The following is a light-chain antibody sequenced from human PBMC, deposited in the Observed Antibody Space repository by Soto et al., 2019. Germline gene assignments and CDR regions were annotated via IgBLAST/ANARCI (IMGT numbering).Light chain of an antibody. Sequence: EIVMTQSPATLSVSPGERATLSCRASQSVSSNLAWYQQKPGQAPRLLIYGASTRATGITARFSGSGSGTEFTLTISSLQSEEFAVYYCQQYNSWLSTFGGGTKVEIK. V-gene: IGKV3-15*01. CDR3: QQYNSWLST. CDR2: GAS. J-gene: IGKJ4*01. CDR1: QSVSSN.